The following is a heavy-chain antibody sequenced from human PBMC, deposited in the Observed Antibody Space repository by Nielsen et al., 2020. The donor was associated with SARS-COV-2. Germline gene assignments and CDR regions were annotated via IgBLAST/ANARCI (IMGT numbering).Heavy chain of an antibody. CDR3: AAITGSGWLSTRMGYYFSH. CDR2: IYYNGNT. J-gene: IGHJ4*02. D-gene: IGHD2/OR15-2a*01. Sequence: SETLSLTCTVSGGSISSSSFYWGWIRQSPGKGLEWIGCIYYNGNTYYNPSLKSRVTISVDTSKSQFSLKLNSVTAADTAVFYCAAITGSGWLSTRMGYYFSHWGQGTLVSVSS. V-gene: IGHV4-39*01. CDR1: GGSISSSSFY.